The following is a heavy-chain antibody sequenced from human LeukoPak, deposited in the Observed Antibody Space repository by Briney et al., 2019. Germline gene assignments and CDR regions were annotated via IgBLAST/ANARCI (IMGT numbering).Heavy chain of an antibody. CDR1: GGSISSYY. D-gene: IGHD4-17*01. J-gene: IGHJ6*03. V-gene: IGHV4-59*08. CDR3: ASTVTRYYYYYYMDV. Sequence: SETLSLTCTVSGGSISSYYWSWIRQPPGKGLEWIGYIYYSGSTNYNPSLKSRVTISVDTSKNQFSLKLSSVIAADTAVYYCASTVTRYYYYYYMDVWGKGTTVTVSS. CDR2: IYYSGST.